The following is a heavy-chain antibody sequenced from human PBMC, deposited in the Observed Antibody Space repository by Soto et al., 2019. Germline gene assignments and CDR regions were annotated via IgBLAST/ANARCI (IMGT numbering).Heavy chain of an antibody. CDR3: ARTSYDSSGTAADP. Sequence: QVQLQESGPGLVKPSQTLSLTCTVSGGSISSGGYYWSWIRQHPGKGLEWIGYVYYSGSTYYNPSLKSRVTISADTSKNQFSLKLSSVTAADTAMYYCARTSYDSSGTAADPWGQGTLVTVSS. CDR1: GGSISSGGYY. CDR2: VYYSGST. J-gene: IGHJ5*02. D-gene: IGHD3-22*01. V-gene: IGHV4-31*03.